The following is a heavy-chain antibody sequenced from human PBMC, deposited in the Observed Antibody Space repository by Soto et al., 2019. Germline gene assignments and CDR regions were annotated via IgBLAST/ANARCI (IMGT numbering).Heavy chain of an antibody. D-gene: IGHD3-10*01. V-gene: IGHV1-18*04. J-gene: IGHJ4*02. CDR2: ISAYNGNT. CDR3: ARDRLGSYYFDY. Sequence: ASVKVSCKASGYTFTGYYMHWVRQAPGQGLEWMGWISAYNGNTNYAQKLQGRVTMTTDTSTSTAYMELRSLRSDDTAVYYCARDRLGSYYFDYWGQGTLVTVSS. CDR1: GYTFTGYY.